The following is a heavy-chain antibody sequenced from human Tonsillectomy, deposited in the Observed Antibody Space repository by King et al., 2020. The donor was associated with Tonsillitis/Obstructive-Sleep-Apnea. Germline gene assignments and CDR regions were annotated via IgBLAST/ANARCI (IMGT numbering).Heavy chain of an antibody. Sequence: VQLVESGGGLVKPGGSLRISCVVSGFTFSNAWMSWVRQAPGKGLEWVGRIKSKTDGGTTDYAAPVKGRCTISRDDSKNTLYLQMNSLKTEDTAVYYCTTDSGFHYYYYYMDVWGKGTTVTVSS. CDR2: IKSKTDGGTT. V-gene: IGHV3-15*01. CDR1: GFTFSNAW. CDR3: TTDSGFHYYYYYMDV. D-gene: IGHD3-10*01. J-gene: IGHJ6*03.